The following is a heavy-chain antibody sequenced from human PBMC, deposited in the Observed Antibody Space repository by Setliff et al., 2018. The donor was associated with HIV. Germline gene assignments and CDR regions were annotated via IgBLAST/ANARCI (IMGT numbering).Heavy chain of an antibody. CDR1: RDSIKNYY. Sequence: PSETLSLTCTVSRDSIKNYYWNWIRQPPGKGLEWIGKIYYSGNTFYNSSLKSRVSISVDTSKNQFSLRLRSVTAADTAIYYCARHRDPPGSRWIYYYYYMDLWGEGTTVTVSS. CDR3: ARHRDPPGSRWIYYYYYMDL. V-gene: IGHV4-59*01. J-gene: IGHJ6*03. D-gene: IGHD6-13*01. CDR2: IYYSGNT.